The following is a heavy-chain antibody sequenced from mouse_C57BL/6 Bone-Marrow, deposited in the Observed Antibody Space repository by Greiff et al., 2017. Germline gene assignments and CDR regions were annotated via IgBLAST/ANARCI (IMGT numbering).Heavy chain of an antibody. J-gene: IGHJ4*01. D-gene: IGHD1-1*01. CDR1: GYTFTNYW. CDR3: AREDGSSYAMDY. Sequence: VQLQQSGAELVRPGTSVTMSCKASGYTFTNYWIGWAKQRPGHGLEWIGDIYPGGGYTNYNEKFKGKATLTADKSSSTAYMQFSSLTSEDAAIYYCAREDGSSYAMDYWGQGTSVTVSS. CDR2: IYPGGGYT. V-gene: IGHV1-63*01.